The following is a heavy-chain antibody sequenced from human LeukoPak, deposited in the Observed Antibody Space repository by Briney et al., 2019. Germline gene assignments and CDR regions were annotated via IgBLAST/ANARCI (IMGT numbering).Heavy chain of an antibody. D-gene: IGHD3-16*02. CDR2: MNPNSGNT. CDR1: GYTFTSYD. CDR3: ARGDYDYIWGSYRYTGLRY. Sequence: ASVKVSCKASGYTFTSYDINWVRQATGQGLEWMGWMNPNSGNTGYAQKFQGRVTMTRNTTISTAYMELSSLRSEDTAVYYCARGDYDYIWGSYRYTGLRYWGQGTLVTVSS. V-gene: IGHV1-8*01. J-gene: IGHJ4*02.